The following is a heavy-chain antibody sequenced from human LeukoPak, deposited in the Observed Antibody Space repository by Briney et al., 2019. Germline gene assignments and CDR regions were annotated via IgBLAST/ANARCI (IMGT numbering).Heavy chain of an antibody. CDR1: GYTFTSYG. J-gene: IGHJ4*02. CDR3: ARDHPSDLDY. V-gene: IGHV1-18*03. CDR2: ISAYNGNT. Sequence: ASVKVSCKASGYTFTSYGISWVRHAPGQGLEWMGWISAYNGNTNYAQKLQGRVTMTTDTSTSTAYMELRSLSSDDMPVSFCARDHPSDLDYWGQGNLVTVSS.